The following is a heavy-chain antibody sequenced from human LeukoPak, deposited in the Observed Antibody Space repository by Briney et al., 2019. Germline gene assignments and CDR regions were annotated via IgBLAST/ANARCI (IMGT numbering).Heavy chain of an antibody. V-gene: IGHV1-69*04. J-gene: IGHJ5*02. D-gene: IGHD4-17*01. CDR2: IIPILGIA. CDR3: ARDSMTTVTTPPNWFDP. CDR1: GGTFSSYA. Sequence: ASVKVSCKASGGTFSSYAISWVRQAPGQGLEWMGRIIPILGIANYAQKFQGRVTITADESTSTAYMELSSLRSEDTAVYYCARDSMTTVTTPPNWFDPWGQGTLVTVSS.